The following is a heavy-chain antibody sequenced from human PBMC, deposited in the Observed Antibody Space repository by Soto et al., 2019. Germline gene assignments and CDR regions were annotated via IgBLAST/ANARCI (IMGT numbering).Heavy chain of an antibody. V-gene: IGHV3-72*01. CDR2: TRNKANSYTT. J-gene: IGHJ4*02. CDR3: ARASSYAFDY. CDR1: GFTFSDYY. Sequence: GSLRLSCAASGFTFSDYYMDWVRQAPGKGLEWVGRTRNKANSYTTYYAASVKGRFTISRDRGKNMLYLQMDSLQDEDTAVYYCARASSYAFDYWGQGTLVTV. D-gene: IGHD2-2*01.